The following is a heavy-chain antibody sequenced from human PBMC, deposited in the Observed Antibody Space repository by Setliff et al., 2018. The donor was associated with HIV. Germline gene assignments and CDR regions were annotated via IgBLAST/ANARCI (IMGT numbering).Heavy chain of an antibody. Sequence: KASETLSLTCTVSGGSINNYYWSWIRQPPGKGLEWIGSIYHSGITYYNSSLKSRVTISVDTSKNQFSLNLTSVTAADTAVYYCARLGYSGSLVGAFDIWGQGTMVTVSS. D-gene: IGHD1-26*01. J-gene: IGHJ3*02. CDR3: ARLGYSGSLVGAFDI. V-gene: IGHV4-59*08. CDR2: IYHSGIT. CDR1: GGSINNYY.